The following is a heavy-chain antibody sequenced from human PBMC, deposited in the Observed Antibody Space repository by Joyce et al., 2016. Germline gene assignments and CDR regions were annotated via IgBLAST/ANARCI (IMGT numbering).Heavy chain of an antibody. CDR1: GFTVSSYE. CDR3: ARRFDS. V-gene: IGHV3-48*03. CDR2: ISNIGSFM. J-gene: IGHJ5*01. Sequence: VQLVESGGGLVQPGGSLRISCAASGFTVSSYERNWVRRARGKGVEWISSISNIGSFMKYADSVKGRFTIFRDNAKNSLSLQMNSLRVEDTALYYCARRFDSWGQGTLVTVSS.